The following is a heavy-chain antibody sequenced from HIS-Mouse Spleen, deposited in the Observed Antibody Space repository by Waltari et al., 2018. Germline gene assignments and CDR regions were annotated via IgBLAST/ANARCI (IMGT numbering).Heavy chain of an antibody. CDR1: GGSISSYY. J-gene: IGHJ4*02. CDR3: AMRYYDSSGRLFDY. Sequence: QVQLQESGPGLVKPSETLSLTCTVSGGSISSYYWSWIRQPAGKGLEWIGRIYTSGSTHYNPSLKSRVPMSVDTSKNQFSLKLSSVTAADTAVYYCAMRYYDSSGRLFDYWGQGTLVTVSS. V-gene: IGHV4-4*07. CDR2: IYTSGST. D-gene: IGHD3-22*01.